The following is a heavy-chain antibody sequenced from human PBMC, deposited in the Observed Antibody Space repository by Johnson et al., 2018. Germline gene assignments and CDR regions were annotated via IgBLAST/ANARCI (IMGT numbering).Heavy chain of an antibody. Sequence: VQLVESGGGVVQPGRSLRLSCAASGFTFSSYAMHWVRPAPGKGLEWGAVLYFGGSKKYYGDSVKGRFTIARDDSKNTLFLQMNRLRAEDTGVYYCARVSTYYFDSSGYVFDIWGQGTMVTVSS. V-gene: IGHV3-33*01. D-gene: IGHD3-22*01. CDR1: GFTFSSYA. CDR2: LYFGGSKK. CDR3: ARVSTYYFDSSGYVFDI. J-gene: IGHJ3*02.